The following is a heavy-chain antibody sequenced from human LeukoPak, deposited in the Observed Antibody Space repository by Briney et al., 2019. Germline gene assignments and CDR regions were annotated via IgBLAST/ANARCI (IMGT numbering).Heavy chain of an antibody. Sequence: GGSLRLSCAASGFTFSSYAMSWVRQAPGKGLEWVSYISSTGSSTYYADSMKGRFTISRDNAKNSLYLQMNSLRAEDTAVYYCARTRTGHYFDYWGQGTLVTVSS. CDR3: ARTRTGHYFDY. D-gene: IGHD2-2*01. V-gene: IGHV3-48*01. CDR1: GFTFSSYA. J-gene: IGHJ4*02. CDR2: ISSTGSST.